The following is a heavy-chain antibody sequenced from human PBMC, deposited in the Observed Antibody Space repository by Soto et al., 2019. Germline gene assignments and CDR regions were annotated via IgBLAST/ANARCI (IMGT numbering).Heavy chain of an antibody. V-gene: IGHV4-30-4*01. D-gene: IGHD2-15*01. CDR1: GGSISSDDYY. CDR3: ARDRSNAPDYFDY. J-gene: IGHJ4*02. Sequence: QVQLQESGPGLVKPSQTLSLTCTVSGGSISSDDYYWIWVRQPPGKRLEWIGYIYYSGRTNYNLSVESRINISIDTSKTQFSLKLSSVSAADTAVYYCARDRSNAPDYFDYWGQGTLVTISS. CDR2: IYYSGRT.